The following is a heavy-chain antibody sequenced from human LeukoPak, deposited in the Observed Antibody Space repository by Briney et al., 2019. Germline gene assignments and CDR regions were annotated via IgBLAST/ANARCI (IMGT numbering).Heavy chain of an antibody. D-gene: IGHD6-13*01. CDR1: GGSISSSSYY. CDR3: LAAAGNAFDI. V-gene: IGHV4-39*01. Sequence: SETLSLTCTVSGGSISSSSYYWGWIRQPPGKGLEWIGSIHYSGSTYYNPSLKSRVTISVDTSKNQFSLKLSSVTAADTAVYCCLAAAGNAFDIWGQGTMVTVSS. J-gene: IGHJ3*02. CDR2: IHYSGST.